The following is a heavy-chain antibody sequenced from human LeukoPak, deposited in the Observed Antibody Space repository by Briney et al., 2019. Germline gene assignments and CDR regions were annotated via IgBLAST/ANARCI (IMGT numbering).Heavy chain of an antibody. CDR2: MNPNSGNT. CDR1: GYTFTSYD. D-gene: IGHD2-21*01. J-gene: IGHJ4*02. Sequence: ASVKVSCKASGYTFTSYDINWVRQATGQGLEWMGWMNPNSGNTGYAQKFQGRVTTTRNTSISTAYMELSSLRSEDTAVYYCARRSLKLWRNELSLRYWGQGTLVTVSS. V-gene: IGHV1-8*01. CDR3: ARRSLKLWRNELSLRY.